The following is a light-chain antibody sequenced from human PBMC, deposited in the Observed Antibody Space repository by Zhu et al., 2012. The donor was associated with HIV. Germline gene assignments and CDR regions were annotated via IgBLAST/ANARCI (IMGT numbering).Light chain of an antibody. CDR2: RAS. V-gene: IGKV3D-15*02. CDR3: QQYDTSPYT. CDR1: QSVGTN. J-gene: IGKJ2*01. Sequence: ETVMTQSPATLSVSPGERSTLSCRASQSVGTNLAWYQQKPGQVPRLLISRASTRATGIPDRFSGSGSGTDFTLTISRLEPADFAVFYCQQYDTSPYTFGLGTKLEIK.